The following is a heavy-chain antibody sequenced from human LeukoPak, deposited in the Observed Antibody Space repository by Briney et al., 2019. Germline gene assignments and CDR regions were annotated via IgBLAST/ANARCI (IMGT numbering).Heavy chain of an antibody. CDR3: IKEPHYYDRSGYF. D-gene: IGHD3-22*01. CDR2: ICGDGGRP. CDR1: GLTFDDYA. J-gene: IGHJ4*02. Sequence: GGSLRLSCAASGLTFDDYAMHSVRHGPGGRVGWVSLICGDGGRPYNAHPVKGRLTISRDNSKNSLFLQMKSLRTDDTALYYCIKEPHYYDRSGYFWGQGVLVTVSS. V-gene: IGHV3-43*02.